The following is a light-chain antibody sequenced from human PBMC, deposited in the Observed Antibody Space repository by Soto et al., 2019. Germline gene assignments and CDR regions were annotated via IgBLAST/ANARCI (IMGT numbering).Light chain of an antibody. J-gene: IGLJ3*02. V-gene: IGLV4-60*02. CDR2: LEGSGSY. Sequence: QAVVTQSSSASASLGSSVKLTCTLSSGHSSYIIAWHQQQPGKAPRYLMKLEGSGSYNKGSGVPDRFSGSSSGADRYLTISHLQFEDEADYYCETWDSNIWVFGGGTKLTVL. CDR1: SGHSSYI. CDR3: ETWDSNIWV.